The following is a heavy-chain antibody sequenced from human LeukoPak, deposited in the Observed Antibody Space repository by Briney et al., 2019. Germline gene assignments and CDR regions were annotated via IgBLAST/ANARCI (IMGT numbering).Heavy chain of an antibody. Sequence: PGGSLRLSCAASGFTFSSYAMHWVRQAPGKGLEWVAVISYDGSNKYYADSVKGRFTISRDNSKNTLYLQMNSLRAEDTAVYYCARGGAYYDILTGYQTETYGMDVWGQGTTVTVSS. J-gene: IGHJ6*02. D-gene: IGHD3-9*01. CDR1: GFTFSSYA. CDR3: ARGGAYYDILTGYQTETYGMDV. CDR2: ISYDGSNK. V-gene: IGHV3-30*04.